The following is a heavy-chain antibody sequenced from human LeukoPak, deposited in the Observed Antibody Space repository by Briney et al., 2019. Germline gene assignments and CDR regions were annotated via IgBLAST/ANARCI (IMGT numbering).Heavy chain of an antibody. CDR1: GFTLSSYW. Sequence: GGSLRLSCAASGFTLSSYWMHWVRQAPGKGLVWVSRINSDGSSITYADSVKGRFTISRDNAKNTLYLQMNSLRVEDTAVYYCAREGRVSGYDFDCWGQGTLATVSS. CDR2: INSDGSSI. V-gene: IGHV3-74*03. J-gene: IGHJ4*02. D-gene: IGHD5-12*01. CDR3: AREGRVSGYDFDC.